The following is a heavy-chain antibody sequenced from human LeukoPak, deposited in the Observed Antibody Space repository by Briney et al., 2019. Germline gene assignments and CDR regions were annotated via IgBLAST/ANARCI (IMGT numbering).Heavy chain of an antibody. CDR3: ARGTSYCGGDCYSS. CDR1: GFTFSSYV. Sequence: GRSLRLSCAASGFTFSSYVMHWVRQAPGKGLEWVAIISYDGGNEYYADSVKGRFTISRDNSKNTLYLQMNSLRAADTAVYYCARGTSYCGGDCYSSWGQGTLVTVSS. CDR2: ISYDGGNE. J-gene: IGHJ4*02. V-gene: IGHV3-30*04. D-gene: IGHD2-21*02.